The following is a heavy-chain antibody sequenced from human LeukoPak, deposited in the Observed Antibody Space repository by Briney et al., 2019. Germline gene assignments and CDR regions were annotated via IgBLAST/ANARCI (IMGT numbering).Heavy chain of an antibody. Sequence: HPGGSLRLSCAASGFTFTIYGMNWLRQAPGKGLEWVSYLSGRSDSIYYAESVKGRFTISRDNARNSLYLQMNSLRVEDTAVYYCAKEGRSLQTYWGQGTLVTVSS. J-gene: IGHJ4*02. D-gene: IGHD5-24*01. CDR3: AKEGRSLQTY. CDR2: LSGRSDSI. CDR1: GFTFTIYG. V-gene: IGHV3-48*01.